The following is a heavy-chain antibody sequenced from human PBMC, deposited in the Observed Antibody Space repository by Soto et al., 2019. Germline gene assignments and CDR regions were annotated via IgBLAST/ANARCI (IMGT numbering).Heavy chain of an antibody. D-gene: IGHD3-10*01. J-gene: IGHJ4*02. CDR2: IYYSGST. V-gene: IGHV4-59*01. CDR1: GGSISSYY. CDR3: ARELYYYGSGSYYNVPYFDD. Sequence: SETLSLTCTVSGGSISSYYWSWIRQPPGKGLEWIGYIYYSGSTNYNPSLKSRVTISVDTSKNQFSLKLSSVTAADTAVYYCARELYYYGSGSYYNVPYFDDWGQGTLVTVSS.